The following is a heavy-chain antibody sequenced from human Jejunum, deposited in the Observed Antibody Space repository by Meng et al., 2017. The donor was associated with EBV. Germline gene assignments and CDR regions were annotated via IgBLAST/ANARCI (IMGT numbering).Heavy chain of an antibody. Sequence: GQLVXXXXXXVQPGXXXSLSXXXSDFTLDEYSMNWVRQAPGKGLEWVSSISGNSGHIDYADSLKGRFTISRDNAKKSLFLQMDSLRVDDTAVYYCAAGTTTTTKYNWLDPWGLGTLVTVSS. CDR2: ISGNSGHI. CDR1: DFTLDEYS. J-gene: IGHJ5*02. V-gene: IGHV3-21*01. CDR3: AAGTTTTTKYNWLDP. D-gene: IGHD1-1*01.